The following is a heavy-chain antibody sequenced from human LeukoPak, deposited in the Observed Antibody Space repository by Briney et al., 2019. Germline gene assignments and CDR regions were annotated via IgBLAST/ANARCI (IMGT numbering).Heavy chain of an antibody. CDR2: IDRGVGST. CDR1: GSTFSKYD. D-gene: IGHD4-17*01. V-gene: IGHV3-23*01. Sequence: GGSLRLSCAASGSTFSKYDMSWVRQAPGEGLECVSAIDRGVGSTYYADSVKGRFTISRDNSKNTLYLQMNNLRADDTAVYYCVKKGQADDYGNPDWGQGALVTVSP. CDR3: VKKGQADDYGNPD. J-gene: IGHJ4*02.